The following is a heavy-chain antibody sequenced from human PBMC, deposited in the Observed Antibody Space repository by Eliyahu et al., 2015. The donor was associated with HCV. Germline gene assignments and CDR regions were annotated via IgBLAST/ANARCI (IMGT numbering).Heavy chain of an antibody. CDR2: IVVGSGNP. CDR3: AASPGSVGAFDV. J-gene: IGHJ3*01. V-gene: IGHV1-58*02. Sequence: QMQLVQSGPEVKKPGTSVKVSCXASGFTFKNSAMQWVRQARGQPPEWIGWIVVGSGNPDYAQKFQKRVTITRDMSTSTAYMELSSLKSEDTAVYYCAASPGSVGAFDVWGRGTMVTVSS. D-gene: IGHD1-14*01. CDR1: GFTFKNSA.